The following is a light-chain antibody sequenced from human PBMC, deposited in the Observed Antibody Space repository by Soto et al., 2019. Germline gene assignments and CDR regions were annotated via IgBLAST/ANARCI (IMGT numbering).Light chain of an antibody. Sequence: IVLTQSPATLSLSPGERATLSCRASQTIRTDLAWYQQKPGQGPRLLIYDASNRATGIPARFSGSGSGTDFTLTISSLEPEDFALYFYQQRSNWPPEYTFGQGTRLEIK. CDR3: QQRSNWPPEYT. J-gene: IGKJ2*01. CDR1: QTIRTD. CDR2: DAS. V-gene: IGKV3-11*01.